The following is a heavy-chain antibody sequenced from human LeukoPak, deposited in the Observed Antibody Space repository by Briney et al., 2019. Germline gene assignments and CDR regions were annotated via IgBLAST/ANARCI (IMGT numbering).Heavy chain of an antibody. CDR1: GYSFTSYW. Sequence: GESLKISCKGSGYSFTSYWISWVRLMPGKGLEWMGRIDPSDSYTNYSPSFQGHVTISADKSISTAYLQWSSLKASDTAMYYCARDQLLSWTYYYYGMDVWGKGTTVTVSS. V-gene: IGHV5-10-1*01. CDR2: IDPSDSYT. J-gene: IGHJ6*04. CDR3: ARDQLLSWTYYYYGMDV. D-gene: IGHD2-2*01.